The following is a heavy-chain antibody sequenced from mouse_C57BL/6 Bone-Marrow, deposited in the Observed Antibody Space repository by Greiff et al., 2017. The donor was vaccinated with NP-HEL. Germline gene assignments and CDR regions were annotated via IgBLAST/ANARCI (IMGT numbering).Heavy chain of an antibody. Sequence: EVKLEESGGGLVQPGGSMKLSCVASGFTFSNYWMNWVRQSPEKGLEWVAQIRLKSDNYATHYAESVKGRFTISRDDSKSSVYLQMNNLRAEDTGIYYCTTGACFAYWGQGTLVTVSA. D-gene: IGHD4-1*01. CDR2: IRLKSDNYAT. CDR3: TTGACFAY. CDR1: GFTFSNYW. V-gene: IGHV6-3*01. J-gene: IGHJ3*01.